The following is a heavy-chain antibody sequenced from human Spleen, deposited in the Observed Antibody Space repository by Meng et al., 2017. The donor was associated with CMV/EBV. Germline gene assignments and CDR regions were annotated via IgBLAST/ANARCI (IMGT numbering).Heavy chain of an antibody. V-gene: IGHV4-34*01. Sequence: GSLRLSCAVYGGSFSGYYWSWIRQPPGKGLEWIGEINHSGSTNFNPSLKSRLTMSVDTSKNQFSLNLRFVTAADTAIYYCVRIQDFWSVPMDYWGQGTLVTVSS. CDR3: VRIQDFWSVPMDY. D-gene: IGHD3-3*01. CDR2: INHSGST. J-gene: IGHJ4*02. CDR1: GGSFSGYY.